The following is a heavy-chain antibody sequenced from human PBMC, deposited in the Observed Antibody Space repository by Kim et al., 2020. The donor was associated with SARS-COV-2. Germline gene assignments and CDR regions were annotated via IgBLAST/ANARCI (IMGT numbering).Heavy chain of an antibody. Sequence: SETLSLTCTVSGGSISSGGYYWSWIRQHPGKGLEWIGYIYYSGSTYYNPSLKSRVTISVDTSKNQFSLKLSSVTAADTAVYYCAKSMVRGVEFDPWGQGTLVTVSS. CDR3: AKSMVRGVEFDP. V-gene: IGHV4-31*03. J-gene: IGHJ5*02. D-gene: IGHD3-10*01. CDR1: GGSISSGGYY. CDR2: IYYSGST.